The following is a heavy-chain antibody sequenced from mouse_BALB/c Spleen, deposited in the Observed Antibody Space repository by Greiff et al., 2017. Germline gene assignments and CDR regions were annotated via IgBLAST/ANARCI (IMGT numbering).Heavy chain of an antibody. D-gene: IGHD2-1*01. J-gene: IGHJ4*01. CDR3: ARGNGNYGAMDY. Sequence: EVKLQQSGPDLVKPSQSLSLTCTVTGYSITSGYSWHWIRQFPGNKLEWMGYIHYSGSTNYNPSLKSRISITRDTSKNQFFLQLNSVTTEDTATYYCARGNGNYGAMDYWGQGTSVTVSS. CDR1: GYSITSGYS. CDR2: IHYSGST. V-gene: IGHV3-1*02.